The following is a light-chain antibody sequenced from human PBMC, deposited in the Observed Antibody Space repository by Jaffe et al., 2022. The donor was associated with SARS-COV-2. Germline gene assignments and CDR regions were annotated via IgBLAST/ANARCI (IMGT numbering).Light chain of an antibody. CDR1: QSLSIN. CDR3: QQYNDWPRT. CDR2: GAS. J-gene: IGKJ1*01. Sequence: EVVMAQSPATLSVSPGERAALSCRASQSLSINLAWYQQRLGQAPRLLIYGASIRATGIPARFSGSGSGTEFTLTISSLQSEDFAVYYCQQYNDWPRTFGQGTKVEIK. V-gene: IGKV3-15*01.